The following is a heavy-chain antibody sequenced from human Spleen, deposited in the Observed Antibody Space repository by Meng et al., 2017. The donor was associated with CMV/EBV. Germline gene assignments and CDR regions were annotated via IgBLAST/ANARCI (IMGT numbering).Heavy chain of an antibody. D-gene: IGHD3-22*01. Sequence: SETTFNHYGLSWVRQAPGQGLEWMGTFIPLINTAEYARKFQGRVTITADKSSTTTHLELTSLTSGDTAVYYCARSPSILVGHSEIDLWGQGTLVTVSS. CDR3: ARSPSILVGHSEIDL. V-gene: IGHV1-69*04. CDR2: FIPLINTA. CDR1: ETTFNHYG. J-gene: IGHJ5*02.